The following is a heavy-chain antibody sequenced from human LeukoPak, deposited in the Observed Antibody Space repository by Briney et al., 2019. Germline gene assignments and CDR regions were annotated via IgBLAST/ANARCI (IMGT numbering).Heavy chain of an antibody. CDR1: GFIFSSYV. V-gene: IGHV3-23*01. CDR2: ISGGADST. D-gene: IGHD5-18*01. J-gene: IGHJ3*02. CDR3: AKDNTAMVIGDSFDI. Sequence: GGFLRLSCAASGFIFSSYVMNWVRQAPGKGLGWVSAISGGADSTYYADSVKGRFTISRDNSKNTLYLQMNSLRAEDTAVYYCAKDNTAMVIGDSFDIWGQGTMVTVSS.